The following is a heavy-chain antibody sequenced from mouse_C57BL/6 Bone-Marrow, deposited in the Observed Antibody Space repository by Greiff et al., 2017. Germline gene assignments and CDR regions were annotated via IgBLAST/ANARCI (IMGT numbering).Heavy chain of an antibody. J-gene: IGHJ3*01. Sequence: VQLQQSGAELARPGASVKLSCKASGYTFTSYGISWVKQRTGQGLEWIGEIYPRSGDTYYNEKFKGKATLTADKYSSTAYMELRSLTSEDSAVYFGGRDGMRQPFAYWGQGTLVTVSA. D-gene: IGHD3-2*01. V-gene: IGHV1-81*01. CDR3: GRDGMRQPFAY. CDR2: IYPRSGDT. CDR1: GYTFTSYG.